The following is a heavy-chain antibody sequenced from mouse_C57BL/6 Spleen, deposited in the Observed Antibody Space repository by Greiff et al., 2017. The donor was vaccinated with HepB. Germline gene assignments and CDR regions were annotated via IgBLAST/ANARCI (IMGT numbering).Heavy chain of an antibody. CDR1: GYAFSSYW. CDR2: IYPGDGDT. J-gene: IGHJ2*01. CDR3: ARELEVYDYALFDY. V-gene: IGHV1-80*01. Sequence: VQLQQSGAELVKPGASVKISCKASGYAFSSYWMNWVKQRPGKGLEWIGQIYPGDGDTNYNGKFKGKATLTADKSSSTAYMQLSSLTSEDSAVYFCARELEVYDYALFDYWGQGTTLTVSS. D-gene: IGHD2-4*01.